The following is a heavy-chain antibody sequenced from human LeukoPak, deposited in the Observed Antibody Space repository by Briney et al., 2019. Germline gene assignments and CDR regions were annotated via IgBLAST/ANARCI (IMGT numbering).Heavy chain of an antibody. Sequence: PSETLSLTCTVSGGSINNDDYYWSWIRQHPERGLEWIGHIYYSGNTYYNPSLKSRVTISVDTSKNQFSLKLSSVTAADTAVYYCARPKRGYSSSWFDYWGQGTLVTVSS. CDR1: GGSINNDDYY. CDR2: IYYSGNT. D-gene: IGHD6-13*01. CDR3: ARPKRGYSSSWFDY. V-gene: IGHV4-31*03. J-gene: IGHJ4*02.